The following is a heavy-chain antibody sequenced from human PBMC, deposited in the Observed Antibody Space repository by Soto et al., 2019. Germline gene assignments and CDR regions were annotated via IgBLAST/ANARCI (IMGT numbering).Heavy chain of an antibody. CDR2: TRNKANSYTT. D-gene: IGHD4-17*01. V-gene: IGHV3-72*01. J-gene: IGHJ3*02. CDR3: AREDYGDYYDAFDI. CDR1: GFTFSDHY. Sequence: PGGSLRLSCAASGFTFSDHYMDWVRQAPGKGLEWVGRTRNKANSYTTEYAASVKGRFTISRDDSKNSLYLQMNSLKTEDTAVYYCAREDYGDYYDAFDIWGQGTMVTVSS.